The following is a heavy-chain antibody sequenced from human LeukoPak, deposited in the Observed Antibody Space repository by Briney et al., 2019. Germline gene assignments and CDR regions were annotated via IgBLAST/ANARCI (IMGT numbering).Heavy chain of an antibody. CDR1: GFTFSSYS. Sequence: PGGSLRLSCAASGFTFSSYSMNWVRQAPGKGLEWVSSISSSSSYIYYADSVKGRSTISRDNAKNSLYLQMNSLRAEDTAVYYCASMFGYCSGGSCYSGVYYYGMDVWGQGTTVTVSS. V-gene: IGHV3-21*01. J-gene: IGHJ6*02. D-gene: IGHD2-15*01. CDR3: ASMFGYCSGGSCYSGVYYYGMDV. CDR2: ISSSSSYI.